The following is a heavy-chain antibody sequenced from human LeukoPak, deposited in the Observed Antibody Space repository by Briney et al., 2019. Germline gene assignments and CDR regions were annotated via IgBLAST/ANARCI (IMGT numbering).Heavy chain of an antibody. CDR1: GGSISSTSYC. CDR3: ARVGVYDFVPYYYYYMDV. CDR2: ICYSGST. V-gene: IGHV4-39*07. J-gene: IGHJ6*03. Sequence: SETLSLTCTVSGGSISSTSYCWGWIRQPPGKGLEWIGSICYSGSTNYNPSLQSRVTISVDTSKNQFSLNLSSVTAADTAVYFCARVGVYDFVPYYYYYMDVWGKGTTVTVSS. D-gene: IGHD3-3*01.